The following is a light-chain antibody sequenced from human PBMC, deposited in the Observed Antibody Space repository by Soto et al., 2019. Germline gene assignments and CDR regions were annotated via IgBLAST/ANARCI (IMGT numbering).Light chain of an antibody. V-gene: IGLV2-14*01. Sequence: QSVLTQPASVSGSPGQSITISCTGTSSDVGGYNIVSWYQQHPGRAPKLMIYDVTNRPSGVSNRFSGSKSGNTASLTISGLQAEDEADYYCSPYTRTSTLEAVFGGGTKLTVL. CDR1: SSDVGGYNI. CDR2: DVT. CDR3: SPYTRTSTLEAV. J-gene: IGLJ2*01.